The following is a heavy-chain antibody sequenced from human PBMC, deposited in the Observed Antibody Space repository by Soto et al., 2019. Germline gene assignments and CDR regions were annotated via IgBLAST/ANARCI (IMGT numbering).Heavy chain of an antibody. CDR1: GGSISDGSYY. CDR2: IYYSGNT. Sequence: QVQLQESGPGLVKPSQTMSLTCAVSGGSISDGSYYWTWVRQHPGKGLEWIGYIYYSGNTYSNPSLGSRVNISVDTSQHQFYLKLSSVTAADTAVYYCARVPYDSTGWGIFDVWGQGTMVTVSS. D-gene: IGHD3-22*01. V-gene: IGHV4-31*11. J-gene: IGHJ3*01. CDR3: ARVPYDSTGWGIFDV.